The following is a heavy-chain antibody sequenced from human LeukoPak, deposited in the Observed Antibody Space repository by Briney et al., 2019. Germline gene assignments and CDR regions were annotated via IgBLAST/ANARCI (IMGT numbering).Heavy chain of an antibody. J-gene: IGHJ4*02. CDR3: AKDKFEDSSGCFDY. CDR2: IRYDGSNK. D-gene: IGHD6-19*01. V-gene: IGHV3-30*02. Sequence: GGSLRLSCAASGFTFSSYGMHWVRQAPGKGLEWVAFIRYDGSNKYYADSLKGRFTISRDNSKNTLYLQMNSLRAEDTAVYYCAKDKFEDSSGCFDYWGQGTLVTVSS. CDR1: GFTFSSYG.